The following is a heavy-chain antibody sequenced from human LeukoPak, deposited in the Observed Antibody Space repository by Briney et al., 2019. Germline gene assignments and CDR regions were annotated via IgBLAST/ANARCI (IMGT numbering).Heavy chain of an antibody. CDR1: GGTFISYA. Sequence: SVKVSCKASGGTFISYAISWVRQAPGQGLEWMGGIIPIFGTANYAQKFQGRVTITADESTSTAYMELSSLRSEDTAVYYCARAWEGGVGGSYYVHAFDIWGQGTMVTVSS. CDR2: IIPIFGTA. J-gene: IGHJ3*02. CDR3: ARAWEGGVGGSYYVHAFDI. V-gene: IGHV1-69*13. D-gene: IGHD1-26*01.